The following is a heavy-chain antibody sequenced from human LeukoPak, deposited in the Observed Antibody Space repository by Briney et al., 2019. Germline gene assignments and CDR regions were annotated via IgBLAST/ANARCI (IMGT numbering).Heavy chain of an antibody. CDR2: TYGSGCST. Sequence: PGRSLSCAIAAAGVTSNSDAMSWVRQAPARGLEWVSGTYGSGCSTYYADSVNGQFTLSKDNFQTTLYLQMNSLRAEDTALYSCAKGNRGVQRDYWGQGTLVTVSS. J-gene: IGHJ4*02. CDR3: AKGNRGVQRDY. V-gene: IGHV3-23*01. D-gene: IGHD1-14*01. CDR1: GVTSNSDA.